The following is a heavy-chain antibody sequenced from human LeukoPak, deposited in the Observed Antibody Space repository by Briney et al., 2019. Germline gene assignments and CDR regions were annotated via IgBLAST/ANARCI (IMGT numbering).Heavy chain of an antibody. D-gene: IGHD1-26*01. CDR2: ISAYNGNT. V-gene: IGHV1-18*01. CDR1: GGTFSSYA. CDR3: ARNLGIVGAGRAFDI. Sequence: ASVKVSCKASGGTFSSYAISWVRQATGQGLEWMGWISAYNGNTNYAQKLQGRVTMTTDTSTSTAYMELRSLRSDDTAVYYCARNLGIVGAGRAFDIWGQGTMVTVSS. J-gene: IGHJ3*02.